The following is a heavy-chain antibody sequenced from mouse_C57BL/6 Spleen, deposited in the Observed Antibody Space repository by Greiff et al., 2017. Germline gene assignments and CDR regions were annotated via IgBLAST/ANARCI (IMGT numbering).Heavy chain of an antibody. V-gene: IGHV3-6*01. D-gene: IGHD1-1*01. CDR1: GYSITSGYY. J-gene: IGHJ1*03. Sequence: EVKLQESGPGLVKPSQSLSLTCSVTGYSITSGYYWNWIRQFPGNKLEWMGYISYDGSNNYNPSLKNRISITRDTSKNQFFLKLNSVTTEDTATYYCARDDGRGYFDVWGTGTTVTVSS. CDR2: ISYDGSN. CDR3: ARDDGRGYFDV.